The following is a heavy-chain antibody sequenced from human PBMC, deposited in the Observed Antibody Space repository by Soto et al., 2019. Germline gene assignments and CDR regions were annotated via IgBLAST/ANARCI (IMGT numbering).Heavy chain of an antibody. CDR2: ISGSGGST. J-gene: IGHJ3*02. CDR1: GFTFSSYA. D-gene: IGHD3-16*02. V-gene: IGHV3-23*01. Sequence: EVQLLESGGGLVQPGGSLRLSCAASGFTFSSYAMSWVRQAPGKGLEWVSAISGSGGSTYYADSVKGRFTISRDNSKNTLYLQMNSLRAEDTAVYYCAKAPSTLVNPGYPFDIWGQGTLVTVSS. CDR3: AKAPSTLVNPGYPFDI.